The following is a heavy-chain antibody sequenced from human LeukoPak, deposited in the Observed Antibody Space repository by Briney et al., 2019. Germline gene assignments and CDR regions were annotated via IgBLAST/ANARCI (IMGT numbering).Heavy chain of an antibody. CDR3: ARDPLNGALDI. V-gene: IGHV3-7*01. CDR2: MNPDGSAI. J-gene: IGHJ3*02. CDR1: GFSFSGSW. Sequence: GGSLRLSCTASGFSFSGSWMSWVRQLPGKGLEWLADMNPDGSAIVYVDSVKGRFTVSRNNAKNSLYLQMDGLRAEDTAVYYCARDPLNGALDIWGRGTLVTVSS.